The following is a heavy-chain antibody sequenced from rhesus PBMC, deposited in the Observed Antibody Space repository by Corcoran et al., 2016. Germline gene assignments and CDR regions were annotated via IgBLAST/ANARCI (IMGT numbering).Heavy chain of an antibody. J-gene: IGHJ1*01. CDR2: ISGSSGST. V-gene: IGHV4-165*01. D-gene: IGHD6-37*01. Sequence: QVQLQESGPGLVKPSEPLSLTCAVSGGSFSGSYWGWIRPPPGTGLEWIGYISGSSGSTDYNPSLKSRVTISTDTSKNQFSLKLSSVTAADTAVYYCARDQGGGWSPFGFWGQGALVTVSS. CDR1: GGSFSGSY. CDR3: ARDQGGGWSPFGF.